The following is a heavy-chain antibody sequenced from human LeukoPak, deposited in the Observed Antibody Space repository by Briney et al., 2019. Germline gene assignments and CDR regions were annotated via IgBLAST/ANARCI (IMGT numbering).Heavy chain of an antibody. J-gene: IGHJ4*02. Sequence: SETLSLTCAVYGGSFSGYYWSWIRQPPGKGLEWIGEINHSGSTNYNPSLKSRVTISVDTSKNQFSLKLSSVTAADTAVYYCARGRGYDFWSGYSGHYFDHWGQGTLVTVSS. D-gene: IGHD3-3*01. CDR1: GGSFSGYY. CDR2: INHSGST. V-gene: IGHV4-34*01. CDR3: ARGRGYDFWSGYSGHYFDH.